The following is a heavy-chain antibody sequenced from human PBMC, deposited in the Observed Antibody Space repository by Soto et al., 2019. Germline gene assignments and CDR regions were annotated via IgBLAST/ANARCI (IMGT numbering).Heavy chain of an antibody. J-gene: IGHJ3*02. V-gene: IGHV3-43*01. CDR1: GFTFDDYT. D-gene: IGHD3-22*01. CDR2: ISWDGGST. Sequence: GGSLRLSCAASGFTFDDYTMHWVSQTPGKGLEWVSLISWDGGSTYYADSVKGRFTISRDNSKNSLYLQMNSLRTEDTALYYCAKDIGPEVVEDAFDIWGKGTMVTVSS. CDR3: AKDIGPEVVEDAFDI.